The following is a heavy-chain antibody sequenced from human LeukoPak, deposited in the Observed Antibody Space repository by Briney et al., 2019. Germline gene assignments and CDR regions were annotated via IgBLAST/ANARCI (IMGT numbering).Heavy chain of an antibody. V-gene: IGHV4-39*01. Sequence: SETLSLTCTVSGGSISSSSYYWGWIRQPPGKGLEWIGSIYYTGSTYYNSSLKSRVTIFIDTSRNQFSLKLSSVSAADTAMYYCASDTLTGYSTFDYWGQGTLLTVSS. J-gene: IGHJ4*02. CDR2: IYYTGST. D-gene: IGHD3-9*01. CDR1: GGSISSSSYY. CDR3: ASDTLTGYSTFDY.